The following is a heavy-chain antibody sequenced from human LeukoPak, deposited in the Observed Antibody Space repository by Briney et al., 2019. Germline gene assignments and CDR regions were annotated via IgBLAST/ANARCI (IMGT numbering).Heavy chain of an antibody. CDR2: ISWNSGSI. V-gene: IGHV3-9*01. CDR3: AKGSGRYWTFFDF. Sequence: GGSLRLSCTVSGFTFEDYAMHWVRQAPGKGQEWVSGISWNSGSIDYVESVKGRFTISRDNGENSLYLQMNSLTVEDTALYYCAKGSGRYWTFFDFWGQGTLVAVSS. D-gene: IGHD1-26*01. CDR1: GFTFEDYA. J-gene: IGHJ4*02.